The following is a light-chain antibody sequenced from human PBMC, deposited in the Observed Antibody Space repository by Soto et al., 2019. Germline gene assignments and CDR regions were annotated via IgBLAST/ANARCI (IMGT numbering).Light chain of an antibody. J-gene: IGKJ4*01. CDR1: KSVTSN. CDR2: GVS. V-gene: IGKV3-11*01. Sequence: EIVLTQSSATLSLSPGERATLSCRASKSVTSNALAWYQQKPGQAPRLLIYGVSSRATGIPDRFSGSGSGTDFTLTISSLEPEDFAVYYCQQRSKWPLTFGGGTQVEIK. CDR3: QQRSKWPLT.